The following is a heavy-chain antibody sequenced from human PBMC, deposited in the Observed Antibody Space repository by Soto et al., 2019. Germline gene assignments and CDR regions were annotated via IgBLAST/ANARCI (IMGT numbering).Heavy chain of an antibody. CDR3: AHRPASDMNWFGP. Sequence: QITLKEAGPTLVNPKQTLTLTCTFSGFSLSTIGVGVGWIRQPPRGAPEWLGLMFWNDNKRYSPSLETRLTITKDTSKNQVVLTMTDMGPEDTGTYFCAHRPASDMNWFGPWGPGTLVIVSS. CDR1: GFSLSTIGVG. V-gene: IGHV2-5*01. J-gene: IGHJ5*02. CDR2: MFWNDNK.